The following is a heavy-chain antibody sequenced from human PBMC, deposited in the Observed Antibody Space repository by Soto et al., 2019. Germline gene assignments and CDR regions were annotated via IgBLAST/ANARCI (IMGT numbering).Heavy chain of an antibody. Sequence: SETLSLTCDVSGDTISTGGYTWAWIRQPPGKALEWIGHTYHSGNPYYNPSLKSRVTISVDTSKNQFSLKLSSVTAADTAVYYCARKATVTTCFDYWGQGTLVTVS. CDR3: ARKATVTTCFDY. CDR1: GDTISTGGYT. V-gene: IGHV4-30-2*05. J-gene: IGHJ4*02. CDR2: TYHSGNP. D-gene: IGHD4-17*01.